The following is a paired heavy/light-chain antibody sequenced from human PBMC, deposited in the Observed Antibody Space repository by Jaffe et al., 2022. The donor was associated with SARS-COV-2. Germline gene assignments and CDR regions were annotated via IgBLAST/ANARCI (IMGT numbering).Heavy chain of an antibody. V-gene: IGHV4-39*01. D-gene: IGHD2-21*01. CDR3: ARHGDRERLVNGFHH. CDR1: GDSIRNSDYY. CDR2: ITYTGST. Sequence: QLQLQESGPGLVKPAETLSLTCTVSGDSIRNSDYYWDWIRQAPGKGLEWIGSITYTGSTWYSPSLKSRVTMSVDTSKNQFSLKLTSVTAADTAVYSCARHGDRERLVNGFHHWGQGTLVTVSS. J-gene: IGHJ4*02.
Light chain of an antibody. Sequence: EVVLTQSPATLSLSPGETATLSCRASQSVQRFLAWYQQKPGQSPRLLIYDASIRATGIPARFSGSGFGTDFTLTISSLEPEDFAVYYCQQRYAWPPLTFGGGTKVEVK. V-gene: IGKV3-11*01. J-gene: IGKJ4*01. CDR2: DAS. CDR3: QQRYAWPPLT. CDR1: QSVQRF.